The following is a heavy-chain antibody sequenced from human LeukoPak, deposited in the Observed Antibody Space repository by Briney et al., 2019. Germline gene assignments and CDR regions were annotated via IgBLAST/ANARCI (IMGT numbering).Heavy chain of an antibody. CDR2: ISPNFGTA. V-gene: IGHV1-69*05. CDR1: GGTFSSYA. CDR3: SRDGPWGRYYYYYMDV. D-gene: IGHD7-27*01. J-gene: IGHJ6*03. Sequence: ESSVTVSYMASGGTFSSYAISWVRLAPGQPLEWTGVISPNFGTANYVQKFHGRDTITTDESTGPAYMQLSGLTSDGLALGYGSRDGPWGRYYYYYMDVWGKGTTVTVSS.